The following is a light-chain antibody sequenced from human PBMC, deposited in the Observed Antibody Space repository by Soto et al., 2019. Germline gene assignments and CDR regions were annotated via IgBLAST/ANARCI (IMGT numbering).Light chain of an antibody. CDR3: QQYHSYWT. CDR2: DAS. V-gene: IGKV1-5*01. Sequence: DFKMTQSPSTLSGSLGYIVTITCRASQNIRSRLAWFQQKPGKATKILIYDASSLESGVPQRFSGSGSATEFTLTISSLQTDDFSTYYCQQYHSYWTFGQGTKVDIK. J-gene: IGKJ1*01. CDR1: QNIRSR.